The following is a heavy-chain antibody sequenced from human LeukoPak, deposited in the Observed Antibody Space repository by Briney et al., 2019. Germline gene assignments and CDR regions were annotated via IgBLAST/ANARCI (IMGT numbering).Heavy chain of an antibody. V-gene: IGHV4-4*07. Sequence: SETLSLTCTVSGGSISSYYWSWIRQPAGTALEWIGRIYTSGTITYNPSLKSRVTMSVDTSKNQFSLKLSSVTAADTAVYYCARSPTKRVTEDYWGQGILVTVSS. J-gene: IGHJ4*02. CDR2: IYTSGTI. CDR1: GGSISSYY. CDR3: ARSPTKRVTEDY. D-gene: IGHD5-18*01.